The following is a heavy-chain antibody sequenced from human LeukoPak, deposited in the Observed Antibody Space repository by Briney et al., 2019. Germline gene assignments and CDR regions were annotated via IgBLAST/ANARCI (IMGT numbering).Heavy chain of an antibody. J-gene: IGHJ4*01. CDR2: ISGSGGST. V-gene: IGHV3-23*01. Sequence: GGSLRLSCAASGFTFSSYAISWVRQAPGKGLEWVSAISGSGGSTYYADSVKGRFTISRDNSKNTLYLQMNSLRAEDTAVYYCARLRYFDWLLYDYWGQGTLVTVSS. CDR1: GFTFSSYA. CDR3: ARLRYFDWLLYDY. D-gene: IGHD3-9*01.